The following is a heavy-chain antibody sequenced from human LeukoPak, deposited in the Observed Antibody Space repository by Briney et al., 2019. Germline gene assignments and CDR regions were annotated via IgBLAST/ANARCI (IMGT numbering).Heavy chain of an antibody. CDR1: VFSLSTSGVG. V-gene: IGHV2-5*02. Sequence: SGPTLVNPTQTLTLTCTFSVFSLSTSGVGVGWVRQPPGRALEWLALIYWDDDKRYSPSLKSRLTITKDTSKNQVVLTMTNMDPVDTATYYCAHMVIGLEPLRWGQGTLVTVSS. D-gene: IGHD1-1*01. CDR2: IYWDDDK. CDR3: AHMVIGLEPLR. J-gene: IGHJ4*02.